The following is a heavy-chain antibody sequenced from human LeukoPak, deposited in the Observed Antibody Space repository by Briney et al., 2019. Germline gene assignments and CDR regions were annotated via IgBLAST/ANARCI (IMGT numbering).Heavy chain of an antibody. V-gene: IGHV3-23*01. CDR2: ISDGGGGT. CDR3: AREGLRMGEVY. CDR1: GFTLSSYG. J-gene: IGHJ4*02. D-gene: IGHD3-16*01. Sequence: GGSLRLSCAASGFTLSSYGMSWVRQAPGKGLEWVSDISDGGGGTHYADSVKGRFTISRDTSKNTLYLQMNSLRAEDTAVYYCAREGLRMGEVYWGQGTLVAVSS.